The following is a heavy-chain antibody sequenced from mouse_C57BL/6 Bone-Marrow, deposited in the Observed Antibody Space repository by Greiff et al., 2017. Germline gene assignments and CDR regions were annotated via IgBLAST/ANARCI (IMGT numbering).Heavy chain of an antibody. V-gene: IGHV1-55*01. CDR1: GYTFTSYW. Sequence: QVQLQQPGAELVKPGASVKMSCKASGYTFTSYWITWVKQRPGQGLEWIGDIYPGSGSTNYNEKFKSKATLTVDTSSSTAYMQRSILTSEDSAVYYCARRWLREGYFDYWGQGTTLTVSS. CDR3: ARRWLREGYFDY. CDR2: IYPGSGST. D-gene: IGHD2-2*01. J-gene: IGHJ2*01.